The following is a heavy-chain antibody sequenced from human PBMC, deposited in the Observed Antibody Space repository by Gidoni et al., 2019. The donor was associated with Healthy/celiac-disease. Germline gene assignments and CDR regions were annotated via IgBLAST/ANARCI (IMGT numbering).Heavy chain of an antibody. Sequence: QVQLQESGPGLVKPSQTLSLTRTVAGGSISSGSYYWRWIRQPAGKGLEWIGRIYTSGSTNYNPSLKSRVTISVDTSKNQFSLKLSSVTAADTAVYYCARDPYIAVAGFESYWGQGTLVTVSS. D-gene: IGHD6-19*01. CDR3: ARDPYIAVAGFESY. CDR2: IYTSGST. CDR1: GGSISSGSYY. V-gene: IGHV4-61*02. J-gene: IGHJ4*02.